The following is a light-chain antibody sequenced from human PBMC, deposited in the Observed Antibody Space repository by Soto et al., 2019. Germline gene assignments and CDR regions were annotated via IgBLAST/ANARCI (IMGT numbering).Light chain of an antibody. CDR2: DAS. Sequence: EIVLTQSPATLSLSPGERATLSCRASQSVRSYLAWYQQKPGQAPRLLIYDASNRATGIPARFSGSGSGKDFTLTISSLEAEDFAVYYCQQRANWPLTFGGGSKVEIK. V-gene: IGKV3-11*01. CDR1: QSVRSY. CDR3: QQRANWPLT. J-gene: IGKJ4*01.